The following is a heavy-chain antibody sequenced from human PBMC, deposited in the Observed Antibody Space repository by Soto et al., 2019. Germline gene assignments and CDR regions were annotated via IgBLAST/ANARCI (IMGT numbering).Heavy chain of an antibody. D-gene: IGHD2-2*01. CDR1: GASLSGYD. CDR2: INQSGGT. Sequence: PSETLSLTCAVYGASLSGYDWSWIRQPPGKGLEWIGEINQSGGTNYNPSLKSRVTISMDTSKNQFSLRLSSVTAADTAIYYCARDPYANAFDIWGRGTMVT. V-gene: IGHV4-34*01. J-gene: IGHJ3*02. CDR3: ARDPYANAFDI.